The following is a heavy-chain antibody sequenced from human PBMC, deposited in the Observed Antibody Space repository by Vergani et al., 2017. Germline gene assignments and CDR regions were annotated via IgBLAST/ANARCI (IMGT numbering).Heavy chain of an antibody. CDR1: GDSIISRSYY. V-gene: IGHV4-39*01. Sequence: QMQLQESGPGLVKASETLSLTCTVSGDSIISRSYYWGWIRQPPGKGLEWIGSIYNSGNGDSSSSLKSRVTISADTSKNQFSLMLTSVTAADTAVYYCASGKYYSDGTSHFRGRYFDVWGRGTLVTVPS. D-gene: IGHD3-16*01. J-gene: IGHJ2*01. CDR3: ASGKYYSDGTSHFRGRYFDV. CDR2: IYNSGNG.